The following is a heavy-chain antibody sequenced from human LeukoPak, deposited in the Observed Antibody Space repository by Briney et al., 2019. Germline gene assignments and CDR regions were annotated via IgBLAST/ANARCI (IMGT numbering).Heavy chain of an antibody. CDR2: VYYSGST. V-gene: IGHV4-59*08. CDR3: ARHGGGVAAAPFDY. J-gene: IGHJ4*02. Sequence: PSETLSLTCTVSGGSIRSYSWSWVRQPPGKGLEWIGYVYYSGSTNNNPSLKSRVTISVDTSKNQFSLKLSSVAATDTAVYYCARHGGGVAAAPFDYWGQGTLVTVSS. CDR1: GGSIRSYS. D-gene: IGHD2-2*01.